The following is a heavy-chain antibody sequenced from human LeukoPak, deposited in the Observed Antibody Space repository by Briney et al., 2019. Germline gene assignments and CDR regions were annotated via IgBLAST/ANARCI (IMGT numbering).Heavy chain of an antibody. V-gene: IGHV3-74*01. CDR1: GFTFSSYW. Sequence: GGSLRLSRAASGFTFSSYWMHWVRQAPGKGLVWVSRINRDGSSTSYADSVQGRFTISRDNAKTTLYLQMNSLRAEDTAIYYCARDHSSSWYNFDYWGQRTLVTVSS. CDR2: INRDGSST. J-gene: IGHJ4*02. D-gene: IGHD6-13*01. CDR3: ARDHSSSWYNFDY.